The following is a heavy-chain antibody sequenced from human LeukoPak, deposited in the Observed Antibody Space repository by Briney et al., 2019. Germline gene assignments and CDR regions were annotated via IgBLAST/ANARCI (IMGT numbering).Heavy chain of an antibody. V-gene: IGHV1-46*01. CDR2: LNPSSGST. Sequence: GASVKVSCKASGYTFTTYYMHWVRQAPGRGLEWMGILNPSSGSTSYAQRFQGRVTMTRDTSTSTFYMELRSLKSEDTAVYYCARDGEYYDSSGSYFDYWGQGTAVTVSS. CDR1: GYTFTTYY. J-gene: IGHJ4*02. CDR3: ARDGEYYDSSGSYFDY. D-gene: IGHD3-22*01.